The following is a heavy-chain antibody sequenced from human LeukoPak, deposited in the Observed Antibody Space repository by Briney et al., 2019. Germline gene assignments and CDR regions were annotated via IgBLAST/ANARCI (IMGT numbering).Heavy chain of an antibody. V-gene: IGHV1-69*01. Sequence: SVKVFCKASGGTFSSYAISWVRQAPGQGLEWMGGIIPIFGTANYAQKFQGRVTITADESTSTAYMELSSLRSEDTAVYYCARGTYYYDSSGYKIDYWGQGTLVTVSS. CDR3: ARGTYYYDSSGYKIDY. CDR1: GGTFSSYA. CDR2: IIPIFGTA. J-gene: IGHJ4*02. D-gene: IGHD3-22*01.